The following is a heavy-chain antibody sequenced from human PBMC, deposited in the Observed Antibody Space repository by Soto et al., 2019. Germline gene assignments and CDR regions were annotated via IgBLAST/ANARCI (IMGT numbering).Heavy chain of an antibody. Sequence: HPGGSLRLSCAASGFTFSSYWMHWVRQVPGKGLVWVSRINNDGSAATYADSVKGRFTISRDNAKNTVYPQMNSLRAEDTAVYYCAKDRGPFRWLQLTFDYWGQGTLVTVSS. CDR3: AKDRGPFRWLQLTFDY. V-gene: IGHV3-74*01. CDR2: INNDGSAA. CDR1: GFTFSSYW. D-gene: IGHD5-12*01. J-gene: IGHJ4*02.